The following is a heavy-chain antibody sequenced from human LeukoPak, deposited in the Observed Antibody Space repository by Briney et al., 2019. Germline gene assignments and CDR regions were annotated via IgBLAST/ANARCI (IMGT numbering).Heavy chain of an antibody. CDR1: GGSFSGYY. D-gene: IGHD5-24*01. CDR3: AKGDGYNSNWFDP. J-gene: IGHJ5*02. Sequence: SETLSLTCAVYGGSFSGYYWSWIRQPPGKGLEWIGSIYYSVTTYYNPSLKSRVTISVDTSKNQFSLKLSSVTAADTAVYYCAKGDGYNSNWFDPWGQGTLVTVSS. CDR2: IYYSVTT. V-gene: IGHV4-34*01.